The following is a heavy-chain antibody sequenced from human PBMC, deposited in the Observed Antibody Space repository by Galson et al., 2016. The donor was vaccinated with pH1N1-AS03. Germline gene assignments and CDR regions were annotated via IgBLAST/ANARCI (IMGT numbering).Heavy chain of an antibody. V-gene: IGHV3-23*01. CDR2: ISSTGSNT. J-gene: IGHJ4*02. D-gene: IGHD6-19*01. CDR1: GFTFSTYA. CDR3: AKYTIDWYEDY. Sequence: SLRLSCAVSGFTFSTYAMTWVRQAPGRGLEWVSSISSTGSNTFYAGSVMGRFTISRDNSKNTLYLQMNSLRAEDTAVFYCAKYTIDWYEDYWGQGTLVTVSS.